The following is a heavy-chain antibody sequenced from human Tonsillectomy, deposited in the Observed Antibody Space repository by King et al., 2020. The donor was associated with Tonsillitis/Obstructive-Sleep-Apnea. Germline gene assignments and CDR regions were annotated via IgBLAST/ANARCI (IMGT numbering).Heavy chain of an antibody. CDR2: ISSSSSTI. CDR1: GFTFSSYS. J-gene: IGHJ4*02. Sequence: VQLVESGGGLVQPGGSLRLSCAASGFTFSSYSMNWVRQAPGKGLEWFSYISSSSSTISYADSVKGRFTISRDNAKNSLYLQRNSLRDEEPALYYCAREPYDSSTSPPFWGQGTLVTVSS. CDR3: AREPYDSSTSPPF. D-gene: IGHD3-22*01. V-gene: IGHV3-48*02.